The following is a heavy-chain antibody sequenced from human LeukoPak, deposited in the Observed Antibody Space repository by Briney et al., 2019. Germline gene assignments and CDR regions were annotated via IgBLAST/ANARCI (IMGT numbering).Heavy chain of an antibody. CDR2: ISAYNGNT. CDR1: GYTFTSYG. Sequence: ASVKVSCKASGYTFTSYGISWVRQAPGQGLEWMGWISAYNGNTNYAQKLQGRVTMTTDTSTSTAYMELRSLRSDDTAVYYCARGGISPTNHPSFYYYYMDVWGKGTTVAVSS. V-gene: IGHV1-18*01. J-gene: IGHJ6*03. D-gene: IGHD1-14*01. CDR3: ARGGISPTNHPSFYYYYMDV.